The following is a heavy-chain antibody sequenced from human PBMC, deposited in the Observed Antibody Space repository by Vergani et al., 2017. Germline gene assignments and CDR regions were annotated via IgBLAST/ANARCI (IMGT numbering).Heavy chain of an antibody. J-gene: IGHJ4*02. CDR2: ISGRSSYV. CDR3: VREETFYDSVSDYLAWYFDH. Sequence: EVQVVQSGGGLVKPGGSLRLSCETSGFIFSDYNLNWVRQAPGSGLEWVASISGRSSYVNYSVSVKGQFTISRDNAKNSLFLQMNSLRAEDTAVYYCVREETFYDSVSDYLAWYFDHWGQGALVTVSS. V-gene: IGHV3-21*02. D-gene: IGHD3-3*01. CDR1: GFIFSDYN.